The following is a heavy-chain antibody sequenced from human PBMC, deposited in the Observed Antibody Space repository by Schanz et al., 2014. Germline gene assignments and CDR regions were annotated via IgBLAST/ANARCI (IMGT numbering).Heavy chain of an antibody. J-gene: IGHJ4*02. CDR2: ISYDGSNK. D-gene: IGHD5-12*01. Sequence: VQLVESGGGVVQPGRSLRLSCAASGVTFSSYGMHWVRQGPGKGLEWVAVISYDGSNKNYVDSVKGRFTISRDNSKNTLYLQMNSLRAEDTAVYYCAKAGYSRYEWEWVDYWGQGTLVTVSS. CDR3: AKAGYSRYEWEWVDY. CDR1: GVTFSSYG. V-gene: IGHV3-30*18.